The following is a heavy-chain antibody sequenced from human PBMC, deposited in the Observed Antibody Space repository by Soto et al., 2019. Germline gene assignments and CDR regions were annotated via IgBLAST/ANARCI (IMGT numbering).Heavy chain of an antibody. D-gene: IGHD3-10*01. CDR3: ANYGSGIPF. Sequence: GGSLRLSCATSGFTFSSYFMHWVRQAPGKGLVWVSRISADGSGTIYADSVKGRFTISRDNAKNTLYLQMNSLRAEDTAVYYCANYGSGIPFWGQGTLVTVSS. J-gene: IGHJ4*02. V-gene: IGHV3-74*01. CDR1: GFTFSSYF. CDR2: ISADGSGT.